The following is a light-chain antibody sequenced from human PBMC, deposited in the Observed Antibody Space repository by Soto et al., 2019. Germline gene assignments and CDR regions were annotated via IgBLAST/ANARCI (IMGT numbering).Light chain of an antibody. CDR2: QAA. J-gene: IGKJ3*01. CDR1: QSISSW. Sequence: DILMTQSPSTLSASVGDRVTITCRASQSISSWLAWSQHKPGKAHKLLIYQAATLESGVPSRYSGSASETDVTLTISSPQPHDFATYYCQQDNSKFTFGPGTKVD. CDR3: QQDNSKFT. V-gene: IGKV1-5*03.